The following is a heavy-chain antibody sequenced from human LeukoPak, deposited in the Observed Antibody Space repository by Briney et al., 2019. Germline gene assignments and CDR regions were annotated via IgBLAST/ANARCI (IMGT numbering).Heavy chain of an antibody. CDR1: GGSXXGYY. J-gene: IGHJ4*02. CDR2: INHSGST. Sequence: VYGGSXXGYYXXWIRQPPGKGLEWIGEINHSGSTNYNPSLKSRVTISVDTSKNQFSLKLSSVTAADTAVYYCARGLGPNDYWGQGTLVTVSS. CDR3: ARGLGPNDY. V-gene: IGHV4-34*01.